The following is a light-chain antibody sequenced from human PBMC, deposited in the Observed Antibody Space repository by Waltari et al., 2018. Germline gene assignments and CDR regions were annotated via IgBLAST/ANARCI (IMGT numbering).Light chain of an antibody. J-gene: IGLJ2*01. CDR3: SSQTLDGLIL. Sequence: QSALTQPASVAGSPGQSIPIPCSGLGRAAGSSAYVSWHQHHPAKAPQLIIYDVTNRPSGVSDRFSASKSANTASLTISRLQPEDEADYFCSSQTLDGLILFGGGTRLTVL. CDR1: GRAAGSSAY. CDR2: DVT. V-gene: IGLV2-14*03.